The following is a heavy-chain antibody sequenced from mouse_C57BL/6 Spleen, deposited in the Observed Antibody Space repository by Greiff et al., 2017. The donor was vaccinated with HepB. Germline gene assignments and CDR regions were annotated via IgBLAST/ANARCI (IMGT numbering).Heavy chain of an antibody. V-gene: IGHV1-80*01. CDR1: GYAFSSYW. Sequence: QVQLQQSGAELVKPGASVKISCKASGYAFSSYWMNWVKQRPGKGLEWIGQIYPGDGDTNYNGKFKGKATLTADKSSSTANMQLSSLTSEDSAVYFCARGGDGNFYFDYWGQGTTLTVSS. CDR3: ARGGDGNFYFDY. CDR2: IYPGDGDT. J-gene: IGHJ2*01. D-gene: IGHD2-1*01.